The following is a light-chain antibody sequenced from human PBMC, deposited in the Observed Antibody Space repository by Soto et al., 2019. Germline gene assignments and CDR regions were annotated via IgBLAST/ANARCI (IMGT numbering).Light chain of an antibody. J-gene: IGKJ1*01. CDR1: QSISSW. V-gene: IGKV1-5*03. Sequence: DIQMTQSPSTLSASVGDRVTITCRASQSISSWLAWYQQKPGKAPKLLIYKASSLESGVLSRFRGSGSGTEFTLTISSLQPDDFATYYCQQYNSYPWTFGQGTKVEIK. CDR3: QQYNSYPWT. CDR2: KAS.